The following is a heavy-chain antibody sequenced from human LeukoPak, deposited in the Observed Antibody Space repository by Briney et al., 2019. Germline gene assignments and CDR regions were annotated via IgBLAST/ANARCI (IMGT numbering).Heavy chain of an antibody. CDR3: ARGVNGDSKCDP. CDR1: GFTFSSYW. D-gene: IGHD4-17*01. V-gene: IGHV3-74*01. J-gene: IGHJ5*02. CDR2: INSDGSST. Sequence: PGGSLRLSCAASGFTFSSYWMHWVRHAPGKGLVWVSRINSDGSSTSYADSVKGRFTISRDNAKNTLYLQMNSLRAEDTALYYCARGVNGDSKCDPWGQGTLVTVSS.